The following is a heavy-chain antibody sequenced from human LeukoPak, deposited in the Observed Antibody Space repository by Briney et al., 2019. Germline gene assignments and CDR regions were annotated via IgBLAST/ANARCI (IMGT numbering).Heavy chain of an antibody. Sequence: ASVKVSCKASGYTFTSYGISWVRQAPGQGLEWMGWISAYNGNTNYAQKLQGRVTMTTDTSTSTAYMELRSLRSDDTAVYYCASGADYYDSSGYYYAGHDYWGQGTLVTVSS. CDR3: ASGADYYDSSGYYYAGHDY. CDR2: ISAYNGNT. J-gene: IGHJ4*02. D-gene: IGHD3-22*01. V-gene: IGHV1-18*01. CDR1: GYTFTSYG.